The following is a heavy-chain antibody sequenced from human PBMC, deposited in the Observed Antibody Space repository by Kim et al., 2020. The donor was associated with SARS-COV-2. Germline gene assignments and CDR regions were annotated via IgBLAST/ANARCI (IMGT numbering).Heavy chain of an antibody. CDR3: ARDPYSGNFYGWFDT. D-gene: IGHD1-26*01. J-gene: IGHJ5*02. CDR1: GYTFTSTY. Sequence: ASVKVSCTASGYTFTSTYMHWVRQAPGQGLEWMGMINPSGGGTIYAQKFQGRVTMTRDPSTTTVHLELSSLTSDDTAVYYCARDPYSGNFYGWFDTWGQVTLVTVSS. V-gene: IGHV1-46*01. CDR2: INPSGGGT.